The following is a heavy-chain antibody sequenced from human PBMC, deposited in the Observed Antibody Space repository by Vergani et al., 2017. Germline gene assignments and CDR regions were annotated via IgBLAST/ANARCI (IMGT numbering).Heavy chain of an antibody. Sequence: QVQLQQWGAGLLKPSETLSLTCAVYGGSFSGYYWSWIRQPPGKGLEWIGEINHSGSTNYNPSLKSRVTISVDTSKNQFSLKLSSVTAADTAVYYCARQGRYYDSSGYYLSRWGQGTLVTVSS. J-gene: IGHJ4*02. CDR1: GGSFSGYY. CDR2: INHSGST. D-gene: IGHD3-22*01. CDR3: ARQGRYYDSSGYYLSR. V-gene: IGHV4-34*01.